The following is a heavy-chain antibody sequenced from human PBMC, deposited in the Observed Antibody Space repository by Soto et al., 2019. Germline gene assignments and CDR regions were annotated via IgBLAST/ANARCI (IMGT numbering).Heavy chain of an antibody. D-gene: IGHD4-17*01. CDR3: ASLDYGDYGDY. J-gene: IGHJ4*02. CDR2: IYYSGST. V-gene: IGHV4-59*08. Sequence: SDTLSLTCTVSGGSISSYYWSWIRQPPGKGLEWIGYIYYSGSTNYNPSLKSRVTISVDTSKNQFSLKLSSVTAADTAVYYCASLDYGDYGDYWGQGTLVTVSS. CDR1: GGSISSYY.